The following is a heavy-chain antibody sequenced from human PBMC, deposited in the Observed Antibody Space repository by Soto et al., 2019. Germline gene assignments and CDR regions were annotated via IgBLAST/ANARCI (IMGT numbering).Heavy chain of an antibody. CDR2: ISGSGGST. V-gene: IGHV3-23*01. D-gene: IGHD6-19*01. CDR3: ANPGIAVAGPFDY. CDR1: GFTFSSYA. Sequence: EVQLLESGGGLVQPGGSLRLSCAASGFTFSSYAMSWVRQAPGKGLEWVSAISGSGGSTYYADSVKGRFTISRDNSKNTLYRQMNSLRAEDTAVYYCANPGIAVAGPFDYWGQGTLVTVSS. J-gene: IGHJ4*02.